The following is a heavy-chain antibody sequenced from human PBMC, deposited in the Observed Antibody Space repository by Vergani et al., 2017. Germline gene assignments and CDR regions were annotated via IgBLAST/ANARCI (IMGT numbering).Heavy chain of an antibody. CDR1: GGSVTNANYY. CDR2: IYFNWHT. V-gene: IGHV4-61*02. D-gene: IGHD2-15*01. CDR3: ARDGGEYDKDALDV. Sequence: QVQLRESGPGLMQPSQTLSLTCTVSGGSVTNANYYWSWIRQPACKGLEWIGLIYFNWHTDYNPSLRSRDTMSVDTSRNYFSLRLNSVSASETAVYFCARDGGEYDKDALDVWGQGTKVTVTS. J-gene: IGHJ3*01.